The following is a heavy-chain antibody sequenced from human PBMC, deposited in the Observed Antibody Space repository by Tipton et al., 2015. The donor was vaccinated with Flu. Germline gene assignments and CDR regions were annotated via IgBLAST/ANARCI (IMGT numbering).Heavy chain of an antibody. V-gene: IGHV3-30*04. CDR1: GFTLSLYA. D-gene: IGHD3-10*01. CDR2: ISKDGSEK. Sequence: QVQLVQSGGGEVQPGRSLSLSCAASGFTLSLYAIHWVRRAPGKGLEWVALISKDGSEKYFADSVKGRSTISRDNSKNTQFLQMNSLTAADTAIYYCARGTLGSATYTLGYWGQGTLVTVSS. CDR3: ARGTLGSATYTLGY. J-gene: IGHJ4*02.